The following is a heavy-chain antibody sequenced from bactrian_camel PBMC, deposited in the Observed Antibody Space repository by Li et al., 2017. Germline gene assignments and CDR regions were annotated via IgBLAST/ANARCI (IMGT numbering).Heavy chain of an antibody. CDR1: GRSYVSYC. D-gene: IGHD6*01. CDR2: IDTDGST. Sequence: HVQLVESGGGPVQTGGSLRLSCVVTGRSYVSYCMGWFRQLPGKAREGVASIDTDGSTKHARSAEGRFVISKDNARNTLYLQMNGPKPEDTAMYYCAAELCPSGGSWLGRLYNYWSQGTQVTVS. J-gene: IGHJ4*01. V-gene: IGHV3S53*01. CDR3: AAELCPSGGSWLGRLYNY.